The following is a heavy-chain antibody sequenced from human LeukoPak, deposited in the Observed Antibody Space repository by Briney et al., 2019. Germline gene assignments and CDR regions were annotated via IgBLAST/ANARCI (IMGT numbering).Heavy chain of an antibody. CDR1: GGSISSGDYY. V-gene: IGHV4-30-4*01. CDR3: ARETPYYDSSGYYPSIFDY. D-gene: IGHD3-22*01. J-gene: IGHJ4*02. CDR2: IYYSGST. Sequence: SETLSLTCTVSGGSISSGDYYWRWIRQPPGKGLEWIGYIYYSGSTYYNPSLKSRVTISVDTSKNQFSLKLSSVTAADTAVYYCARETPYYDSSGYYPSIFDYWGQGTLVTVSS.